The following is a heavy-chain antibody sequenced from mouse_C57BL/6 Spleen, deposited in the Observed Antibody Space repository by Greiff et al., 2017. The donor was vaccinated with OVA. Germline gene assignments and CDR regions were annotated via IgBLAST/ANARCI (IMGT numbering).Heavy chain of an antibody. D-gene: IGHD2-3*01. V-gene: IGHV1-69*01. J-gene: IGHJ4*01. Sequence: VQLQQPGAELVMPGASVKLSCKASGYTFTSYWMHWVKQRPGQGLEWIGEIDPSDSYTNYNQKFKGKSTLTVDKSSSTAYMQLSSLTSEDSAVYYCALYDGYPMEYWGQGTSVTVSS. CDR1: GYTFTSYW. CDR2: IDPSDSYT. CDR3: ALYDGYPMEY.